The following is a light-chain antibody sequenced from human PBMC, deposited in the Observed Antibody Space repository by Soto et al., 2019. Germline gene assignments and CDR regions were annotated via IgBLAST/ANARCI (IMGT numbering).Light chain of an antibody. CDR2: EVS. J-gene: IGLJ1*01. CDR3: TSYTSSSTYV. CDR1: SSDVGSYTR. Sequence: QSALTQPPSVSGSPGQSVAISCTGTSSDVGSYTRVSWYQQPPGTAPKLMIYEVSNRPSGVPDRFSGSKSGNTASLTISGLQAGDEADYYCTSYTSSSTYVFGTGTKLTVL. V-gene: IGLV2-18*02.